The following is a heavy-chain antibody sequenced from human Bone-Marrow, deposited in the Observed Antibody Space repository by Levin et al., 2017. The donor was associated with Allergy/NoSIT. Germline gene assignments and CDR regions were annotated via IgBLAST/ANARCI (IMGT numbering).Heavy chain of an antibody. CDR1: GFTFSIYS. D-gene: IGHD2-2*01. J-gene: IGHJ5*01. Sequence: PGGSLRLSCVASGFTFSIYSMNWVRQAPGKGLEWIAYISSGGGTIHYTDRVRGRFTISRDNGKTSLSLQMNSLRDEDTAVYYCARGTYSSSNNWFDSWGQGTLVTVSS. V-gene: IGHV3-48*02. CDR3: ARGTYSSSNNWFDS. CDR2: ISSGGGTI.